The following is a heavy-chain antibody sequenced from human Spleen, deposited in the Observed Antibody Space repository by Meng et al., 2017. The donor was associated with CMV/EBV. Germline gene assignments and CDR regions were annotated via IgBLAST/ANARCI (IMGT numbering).Heavy chain of an antibody. CDR2: INHSGST. Sequence: SETLSLTCAVYGGSFSGYYWSWIRQPPGKGLEWIGEINHSGSTNYNPSLKSRVTISVDTSKNQFSLKLTSVTAADTAVYYCARGRRHDYNLEYYFDYWGPGKLVTVSS. J-gene: IGHJ4*02. V-gene: IGHV4-34*01. CDR1: GGSFSGYY. D-gene: IGHD5-24*01. CDR3: ARGRRHDYNLEYYFDY.